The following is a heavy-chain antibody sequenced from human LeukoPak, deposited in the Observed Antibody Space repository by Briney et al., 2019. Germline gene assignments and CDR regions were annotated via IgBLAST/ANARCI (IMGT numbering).Heavy chain of an antibody. J-gene: IGHJ4*02. CDR3: ARVRGSGSYYMAFDY. D-gene: IGHD3-10*01. CDR1: GYSISSGYY. V-gene: IGHV4-38-2*02. Sequence: NSSETLSLTCTVSGYSISSGYYWGWIRQPPGKGLEWIGSIYHSGSTYYNPSLKSRVTISVDTSKNQFSLKLSSVTAADTAVYYCARVRGSGSYYMAFDYWGQGTLVTVSS. CDR2: IYHSGST.